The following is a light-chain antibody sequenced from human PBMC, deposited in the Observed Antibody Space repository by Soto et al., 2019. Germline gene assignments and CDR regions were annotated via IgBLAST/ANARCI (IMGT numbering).Light chain of an antibody. CDR3: QQYTNSARGK. CDR2: DAY. CDR1: QSVDRY. Sequence: LTQTPGKRAFSPRSTSTGSFSTSQSVDRYVAWYQQKVGQAPRLLIYDAYTRATGVGGRFTGSGSAKDFSLTIPRLEPDDFAVYSCQQYTNSARGKCGQGTKVDIK. V-gene: IGKV3-11*01. J-gene: IGKJ1*01.